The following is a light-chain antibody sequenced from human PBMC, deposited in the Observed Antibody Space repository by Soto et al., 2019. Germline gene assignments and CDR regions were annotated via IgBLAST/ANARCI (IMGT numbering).Light chain of an antibody. CDR3: SSYTSTNILV. CDR2: GVS. V-gene: IGLV2-14*01. Sequence: QSALTQAASVSGSPGQSITISCSGSSSDVGDYNFVSWYQQHPGKAPKLIIYGVSNRPSGISNRFSGSKSGNMASLTISGLQAEDEADYYCSSYTSTNILVFGGGTKLTVL. J-gene: IGLJ2*01. CDR1: SSDVGDYNF.